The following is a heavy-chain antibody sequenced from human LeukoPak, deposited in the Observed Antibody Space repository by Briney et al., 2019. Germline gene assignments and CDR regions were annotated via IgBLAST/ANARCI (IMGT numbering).Heavy chain of an antibody. Sequence: GGSLRLSCAAAGFTFNNYALSWVRQAPGKGLEWVSAISGNGGDTYYADSVKGRFTVSRDISKSTLYLQMNSLRVEDTAVYYCARDYTGYFPWGQGTLVIVSS. D-gene: IGHD3-9*01. V-gene: IGHV3-23*01. CDR2: ISGNGGDT. CDR1: GFTFNNYA. CDR3: ARDYTGYFP. J-gene: IGHJ5*02.